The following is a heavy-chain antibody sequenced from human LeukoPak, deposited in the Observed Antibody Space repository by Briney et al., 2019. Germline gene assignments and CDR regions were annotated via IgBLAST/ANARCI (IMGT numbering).Heavy chain of an antibody. CDR1: GFTFDDYA. CDR3: AKGDYGDYYYMDV. J-gene: IGHJ6*03. V-gene: IGHV3-43D*03. Sequence: GGSLRLSCAASGFTFDDYAMHWVRQAPGKGLEWVSLISWDGGNTYYADSVKGRFTISRDNSKNSLYLQMNSLRAEDTALYSCAKGDYGDYYYMDVWGKGTTVTVSS. D-gene: IGHD4-17*01. CDR2: ISWDGGNT.